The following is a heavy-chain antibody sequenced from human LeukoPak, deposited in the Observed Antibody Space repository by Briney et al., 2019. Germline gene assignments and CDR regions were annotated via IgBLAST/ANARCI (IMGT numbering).Heavy chain of an antibody. CDR1: GYTLTGLS. V-gene: IGHV1-24*01. CDR3: ATDLRYFDWLNGFDY. CDR2: FDPEDGET. D-gene: IGHD3-9*01. Sequence: ASVKVSCKVSGYTLTGLSMHWVRQAPGKGLEWMGGFDPEDGETIYAQKFQGRVTMTEDTSTDTAYMELSSLRSEDTAVYYCATDLRYFDWLNGFDYWGQGTLVTVSS. J-gene: IGHJ4*02.